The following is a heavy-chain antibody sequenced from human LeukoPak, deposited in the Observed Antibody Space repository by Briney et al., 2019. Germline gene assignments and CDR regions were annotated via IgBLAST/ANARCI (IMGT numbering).Heavy chain of an antibody. CDR2: IYHSGST. J-gene: IGHJ5*02. Sequence: PSETLSLTCAVSGYSISSDYYWAWFGHPPGKGLDWIGSIYHSGSTYYNPSLKSRVTISVDTSKNQFSLKLSSVTAADTAVYYCARLYGSGRSWFDPWGQGTLVTVSS. CDR1: GYSISSDYY. CDR3: ARLYGSGRSWFDP. D-gene: IGHD3-10*01. V-gene: IGHV4-38-2*01.